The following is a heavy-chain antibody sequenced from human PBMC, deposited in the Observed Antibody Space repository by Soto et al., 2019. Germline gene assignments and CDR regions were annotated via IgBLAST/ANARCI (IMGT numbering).Heavy chain of an antibody. Sequence: GASVKVSCTASGYTFTSYDINWVRQATGQGLERMGWMNPNSGNTGYAQKFQGRVTMTRNTSISTAYMELSRLRSEDTAVSYCAGGGGSWAAKYYYYGMDVWGKGTTVTVAS. CDR2: MNPNSGNT. J-gene: IGHJ6*04. D-gene: IGHD2-15*01. V-gene: IGHV1-8*01. CDR1: GYTFTSYD. CDR3: AGGGGSWAAKYYYYGMDV.